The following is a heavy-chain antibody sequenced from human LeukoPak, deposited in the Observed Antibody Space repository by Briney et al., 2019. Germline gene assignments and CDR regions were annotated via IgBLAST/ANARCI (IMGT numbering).Heavy chain of an antibody. V-gene: IGHV3-21*01. CDR2: ITSSSTYT. CDR3: ARDPYSGTYGDTYYYYMDV. Sequence: GGSLRLSCAASGFSFSSYNMNWVRQTPGKGLEWVSSITSSSTYTFYADSVKGRFTISRDDARNSLYLQMNSLRAEDTAVYYCARDPYSGTYGDTYYYYMDVWGKGTTVTISS. CDR1: GFSFSSYN. D-gene: IGHD1-26*01. J-gene: IGHJ6*03.